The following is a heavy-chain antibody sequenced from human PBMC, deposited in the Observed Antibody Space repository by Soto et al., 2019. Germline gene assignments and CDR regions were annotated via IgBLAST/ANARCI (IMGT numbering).Heavy chain of an antibody. CDR3: ARSQGSSTSLDIYYYYYYGMDV. J-gene: IGHJ6*02. D-gene: IGHD2-2*01. Sequence: QVQLVQSGAEVKKPGSSVKVSCKASGGTFGSYAISWVRQAPGQGLEWMGGIIPIPGTANYEQKFQGRVTIAADESTSTAYMELSSLRSEDTAVYYCARSQGSSTSLDIYYYYYYGMDVWGQGTPVTVPS. V-gene: IGHV1-69*01. CDR2: IIPIPGTA. CDR1: GGTFGSYA.